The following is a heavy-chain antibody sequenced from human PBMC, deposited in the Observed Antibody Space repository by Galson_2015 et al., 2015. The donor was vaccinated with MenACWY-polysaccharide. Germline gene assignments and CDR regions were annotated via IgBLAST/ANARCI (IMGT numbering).Heavy chain of an antibody. CDR3: AKAGYCSSASCYYFDN. D-gene: IGHD2-2*01. J-gene: IGHJ4*02. CDR2: ISWNSGGI. CDR1: GFTFDDFA. Sequence: SLRLSCAASGFTFDDFAMHWVRHAPGKGLEWVSSISWNSGGIGYADSVKGRFTISRDNAKNSLYLQMNSLRIEDTAFYYCAKAGYCSSASCYYFDNWGQGTLVTVSS. V-gene: IGHV3-9*01.